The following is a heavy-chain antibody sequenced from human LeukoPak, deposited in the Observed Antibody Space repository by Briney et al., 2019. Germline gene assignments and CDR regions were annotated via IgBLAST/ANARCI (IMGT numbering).Heavy chain of an antibody. D-gene: IGHD2/OR15-2a*01. CDR1: VYTFTSFG. V-gene: IGHV1-18*01. Sequence: ASLTVSCKASVYTFTSFGFSWPRPAPGQGLEWMGCISTYNGNTYYAQKFQGRIALTTDSSTGTAYLELRRLTSDDTAVYYCARDPTSRNENVRAWFDPWGQGTLVTVSS. J-gene: IGHJ5*02. CDR2: ISTYNGNT. CDR3: ARDPTSRNENVRAWFDP.